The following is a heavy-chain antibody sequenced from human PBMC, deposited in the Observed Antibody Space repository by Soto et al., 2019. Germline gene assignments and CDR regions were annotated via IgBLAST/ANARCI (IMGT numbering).Heavy chain of an antibody. D-gene: IGHD3-10*01. Sequence: PGGSLRLSCAASGFTFSNYAMSWVRQAPGKGLEWVSGITATGGSTYHADSVNGRFTISRDNSKNILYLQLSSLRVGDTALYYCAKRWSGNNWTIRGVFDLWGQGTIVTVSS. CDR3: AKRWSGNNWTIRGVFDL. CDR2: ITATGGST. CDR1: GFTFSNYA. V-gene: IGHV3-23*01. J-gene: IGHJ3*01.